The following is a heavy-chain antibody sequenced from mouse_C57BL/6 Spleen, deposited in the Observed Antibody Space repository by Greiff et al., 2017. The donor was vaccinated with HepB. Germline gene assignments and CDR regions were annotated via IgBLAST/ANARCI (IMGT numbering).Heavy chain of an antibody. V-gene: IGHV7-3*03. CDR1: GFTFTDYY. D-gene: IGHD4-1*02. Sequence: VLPVESGGGLVQPGGSLSRSCASSGFTFTDYYMIWVRHLPGKALEWLGFIRNKANGYTTEYSASVKGRFTISSDNSQSILYLQMNALRAEDSATYYCASLNWDRFAYWGQGTLVTVYA. J-gene: IGHJ3*01. CDR3: ASLNWDRFAY. CDR2: IRNKANGYTT.